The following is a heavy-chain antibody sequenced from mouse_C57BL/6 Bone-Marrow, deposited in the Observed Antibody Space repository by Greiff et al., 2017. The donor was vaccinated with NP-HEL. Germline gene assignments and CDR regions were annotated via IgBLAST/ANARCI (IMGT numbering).Heavy chain of an antibody. CDR1: GYTFTSYW. J-gene: IGHJ4*01. V-gene: IGHV1-59*01. D-gene: IGHD2-10*01. CDR3: EPGLLDAMDY. CDR2: IDPSDSYT. Sequence: QVQLKQPGAELVRPGTSVKLSCKASGYTFTSYWMHWVKQRPGQGLEWIGVIDPSDSYTNYNQKFKGKATLTVDTSSSTAYMQLSSLTSEDSAVYYCEPGLLDAMDYWGQGTSVTVSS.